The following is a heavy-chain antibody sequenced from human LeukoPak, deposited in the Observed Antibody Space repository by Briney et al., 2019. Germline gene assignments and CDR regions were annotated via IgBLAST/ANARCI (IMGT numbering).Heavy chain of an antibody. J-gene: IGHJ4*02. Sequence: PGGSLRLSCAASGFTFSSYGMHWVRQAPGKGLEWVAVIWYDGSSKYYADSVKGRFTISRDNSKNTLYLQMNSLRAEDTAVYYCAKFDYGGNSVGDYWGQGTLVTVSS. V-gene: IGHV3-33*06. D-gene: IGHD4-23*01. CDR2: IWYDGSSK. CDR3: AKFDYGGNSVGDY. CDR1: GFTFSSYG.